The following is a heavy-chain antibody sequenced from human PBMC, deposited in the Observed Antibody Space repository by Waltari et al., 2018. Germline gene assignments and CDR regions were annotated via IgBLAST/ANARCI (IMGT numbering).Heavy chain of an antibody. CDR2: INHSGRT. Sequence: QVQLQQWGAGLLKPSDTLSLTCAVFGESFSGFYWTWIRQSPGKGLEWIGEINHSGRTKYNPSLGSRVTMSRDTHKKQFSVRLTSVTAADAGVYYCARVKGIRMIVEIRYGMDVWGQGTTVTVSS. CDR1: GESFSGFY. J-gene: IGHJ6*02. CDR3: ARVKGIRMIVEIRYGMDV. V-gene: IGHV4-34*01. D-gene: IGHD2-21*01.